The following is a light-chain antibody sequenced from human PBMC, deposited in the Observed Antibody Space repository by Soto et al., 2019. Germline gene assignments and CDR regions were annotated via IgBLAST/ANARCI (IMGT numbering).Light chain of an antibody. V-gene: IGKV3D-20*02. J-gene: IGKJ5*01. CDR3: QQRSNLVS. CDR1: QTISSNY. Sequence: QSPGTLSLSPGERATLSCRASQTISSNYLAWYQQKPGQAPRLLIYGAFNRATGIPDRFRGSGSRTDFTLTISSLEPEDFAIYYCQQRSNLVSFGQGTRLEIK. CDR2: GAF.